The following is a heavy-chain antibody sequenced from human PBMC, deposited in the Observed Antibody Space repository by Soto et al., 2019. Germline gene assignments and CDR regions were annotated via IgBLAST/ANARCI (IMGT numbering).Heavy chain of an antibody. CDR3: ARLQGGTGDLDY. CDR2: TYYRSRWHN. J-gene: IGHJ4*02. V-gene: IGHV6-1*01. CDR1: GDSVSSNSAT. Sequence: SQTLSLTCAISGDSVSSNSATWNWIRQSPSRCLEWLGRTYYRSRWHNDYAVSVKSRITINPDTYKNQFYLQLNSVTPEDTAVYYCARLQGGTGDLDYWGQGILVTVSS. D-gene: IGHD2-21*02.